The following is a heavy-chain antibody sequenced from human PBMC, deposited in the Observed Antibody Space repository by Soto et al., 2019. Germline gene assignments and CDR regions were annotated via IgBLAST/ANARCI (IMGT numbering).Heavy chain of an antibody. Sequence: EVQLVESGGGLVQPGESLRLSGVASGFTFSYYWMHWVRQGPGKGLVWVSRIHSDGSSTTYADSVKGRFTISRDNAKNTLYLQMNSLRAEDTAVYYCARGDRGAFDIWGQGTVVTVSS. J-gene: IGHJ3*02. V-gene: IGHV3-74*01. CDR3: ARGDRGAFDI. D-gene: IGHD1-26*01. CDR2: IHSDGSST. CDR1: GFTFSYYW.